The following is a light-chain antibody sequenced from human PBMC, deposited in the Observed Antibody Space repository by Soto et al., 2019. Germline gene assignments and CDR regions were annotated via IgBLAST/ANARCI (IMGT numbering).Light chain of an antibody. V-gene: IGKV3-15*01. CDR2: GAS. CDR1: QRVSSN. CDR3: QQYNDWYT. Sequence: IVMTQSPATLSVSPGQRATLSCRARQRVSSNLAWYQQKPGQPPRLLIYGASTRATGVPARFICSGSGTEFTLTINSLQCEDFAVYFWQQYNDWYTCGQGTKLEIK. J-gene: IGKJ2*01.